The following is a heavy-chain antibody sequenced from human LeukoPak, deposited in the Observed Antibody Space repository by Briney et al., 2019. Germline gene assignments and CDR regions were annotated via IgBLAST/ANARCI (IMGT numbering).Heavy chain of an antibody. CDR2: INPRDGST. J-gene: IGHJ4*02. CDR3: AREGQQLGSFDY. D-gene: IGHD1-1*01. Sequence: GASVKVSCKASGYSFTKHYIHWIRQAPGQGLEWMGIINPRDGSTNYAQKYQGRITMTTDTSTSTVYMDLSSLGSEDTAVHYCAREGQQLGSFDYWGQGTLVTVSS. CDR1: GYSFTKHY. V-gene: IGHV1-46*01.